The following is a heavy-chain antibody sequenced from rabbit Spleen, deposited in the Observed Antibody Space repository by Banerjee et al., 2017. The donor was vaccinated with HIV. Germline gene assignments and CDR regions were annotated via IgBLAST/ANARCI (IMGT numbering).Heavy chain of an antibody. Sequence: QSLEESGGGLVQPEGSLALTCKASGFSFSSSDYICWVRQAPGKGLEWIACINAATAKPVYATWAKGRFTISKTSSTTVTLQMTSLTAADTATYFCARNFDLWGPGTLVTVS. CDR3: ARNFDL. J-gene: IGHJ4*01. CDR2: INAATAKP. V-gene: IGHV1S40*01. CDR1: GFSFSSSDY.